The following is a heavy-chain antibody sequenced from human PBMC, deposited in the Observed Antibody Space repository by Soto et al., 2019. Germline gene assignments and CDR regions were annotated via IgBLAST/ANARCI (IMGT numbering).Heavy chain of an antibody. CDR1: GFTFDDYA. CDR2: ISWNSGSI. V-gene: IGHV3-9*01. D-gene: IGHD1-1*01. J-gene: IGHJ4*02. CDR3: AKDKGGTTTRGYDY. Sequence: EVQLVESGGGLVQPGRSLRLSCAASGFTFDDYAMHWVRQAPGKGLEWVSGISWNSGSIGYADSVKGRFTISRDNANNSLYLQKNSLRAEDTALYYCAKDKGGTTTRGYDYWGQGTLVTVSS.